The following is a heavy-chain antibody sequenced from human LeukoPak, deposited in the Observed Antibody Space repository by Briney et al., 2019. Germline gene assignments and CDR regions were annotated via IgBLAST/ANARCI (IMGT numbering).Heavy chain of an antibody. D-gene: IGHD2/OR15-2a*01. J-gene: IGHJ5*02. Sequence: SETLSLTCTVSGGSISSYYWSWIRQPAGRGLEWLGRIYSTGSTNYNPSLKSRVTMSVDTSKNQFSLKLTSVTAADTAVYYCAKVRYGTFNWFDPWGQGTLVTVSS. CDR3: AKVRYGTFNWFDP. CDR1: GGSISSYY. V-gene: IGHV4-4*07. CDR2: IYSTGST.